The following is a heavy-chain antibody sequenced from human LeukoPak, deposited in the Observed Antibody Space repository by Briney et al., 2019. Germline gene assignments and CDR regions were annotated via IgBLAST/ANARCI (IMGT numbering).Heavy chain of an antibody. Sequence: SETLSLTCAVYGGSFSGYYWSWIRQPPGKGLEWIGEINHSGSTNYNPSLKSRVTISVDTSKNQFSLKLSSVTAADTAVYYCARTKDCSGGSCYSYYYYGMDVWGQGTTVTVSS. CDR3: ARTKDCSGGSCYSYYYYGMDV. D-gene: IGHD2-15*01. J-gene: IGHJ6*02. CDR1: GGSFSGYY. CDR2: INHSGST. V-gene: IGHV4-34*01.